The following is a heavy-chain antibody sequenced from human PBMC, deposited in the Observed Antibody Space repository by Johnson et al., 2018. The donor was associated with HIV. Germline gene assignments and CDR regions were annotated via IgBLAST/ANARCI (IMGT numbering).Heavy chain of an antibody. J-gene: IGHJ3*02. D-gene: IGHD3-10*01. CDR1: GFTFSRYW. Sequence: VTLVESGGGLVQPGGSLRLSCAASGFTFSRYWMHWVRQAPGKGLEWVANIKQDGSEKYYVDSVKGRFTISRDNAKNSLYLQMNSLRVEDTAVYYCAKAMSPMVRGNIWGQGTMVTVSS. CDR2: IKQDGSEK. V-gene: IGHV3-7*01. CDR3: AKAMSPMVRGNI.